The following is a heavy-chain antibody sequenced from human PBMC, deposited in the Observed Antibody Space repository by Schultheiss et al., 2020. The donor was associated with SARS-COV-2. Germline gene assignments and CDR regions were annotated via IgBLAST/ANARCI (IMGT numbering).Heavy chain of an antibody. CDR2: IIPIFGTA. V-gene: IGHV1-69*13. J-gene: IGHJ4*02. D-gene: IGHD6-13*01. CDR1: GYTFTSYG. CDR3: ARDLVGIAATATGQDY. Sequence: SVKVSCKASGYTFTSYGISWVRQAPGQGLEWMGGIIPIFGTANYAQKFQGRVTITADESTSTAYMELSSLRSEDTAVYYCARDLVGIAATATGQDYWGQGTLVTVSS.